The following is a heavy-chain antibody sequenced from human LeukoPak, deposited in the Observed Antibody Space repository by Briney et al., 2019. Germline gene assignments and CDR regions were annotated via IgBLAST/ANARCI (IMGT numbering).Heavy chain of an antibody. V-gene: IGHV1-2*02. Sequence: GASVKVSCKASGYTFTGYYMHWVRQAPGQGLEWMGWINPNSGGTNYAQKFQGRVTMTRDTSISTAYMELSRLRSDDTAVYYCVYQLPNLNWFDPWGQGTLVTVYS. CDR1: GYTFTGYY. D-gene: IGHD2-2*01. CDR3: VYQLPNLNWFDP. J-gene: IGHJ5*02. CDR2: INPNSGGT.